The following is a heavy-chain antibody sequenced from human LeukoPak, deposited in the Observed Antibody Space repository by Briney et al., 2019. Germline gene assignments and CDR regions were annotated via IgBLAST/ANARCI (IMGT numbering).Heavy chain of an antibody. Sequence: GGSLRLSCAVSGTTFKRYAMSWVRQAPGKGLEWVAAISGSGVSTYYADSVRGRFTISRDNSKATLSLQMNSLRAEDTATYYCVIGASGSATLVGWFDPWGQGTLAAVSS. D-gene: IGHD2-15*01. V-gene: IGHV3-23*01. CDR3: VIGASGSATLVGWFDP. CDR2: ISGSGVST. CDR1: GTTFKRYA. J-gene: IGHJ5*02.